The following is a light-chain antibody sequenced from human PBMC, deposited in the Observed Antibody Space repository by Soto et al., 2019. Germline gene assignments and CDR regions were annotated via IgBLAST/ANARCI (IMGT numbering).Light chain of an antibody. Sequence: QSVLTQPPAVSAAPGQRVTISCSGNSFNIGNNYVSWYQHVPRAAPELLIYDNNKRPSGIPDRFFGSKSGTSATLDITGLQTGDEAEYFCATWDSSVRAGVFGGGTKVTVL. CDR1: SFNIGNNY. V-gene: IGLV1-51*01. J-gene: IGLJ2*01. CDR2: DNN. CDR3: ATWDSSVRAGV.